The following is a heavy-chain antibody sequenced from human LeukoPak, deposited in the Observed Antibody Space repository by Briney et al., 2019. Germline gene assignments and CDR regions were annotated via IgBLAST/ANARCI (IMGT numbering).Heavy chain of an antibody. J-gene: IGHJ4*02. V-gene: IGHV4-30-4*08. D-gene: IGHD3-22*01. CDR3: ARYYYDSSGYYYFDY. CDR1: GGSISSGDYY. Sequence: SETLSLTCTVSGGSISSGDYYWSWIRQPPGKGLEWIGYIYYSGSTYYNPSLKSRVTISVDTSNNQFSLKLSSVTAADTAVYYCARYYYDSSGYYYFDYWGQGTLVTVSS. CDR2: IYYSGST.